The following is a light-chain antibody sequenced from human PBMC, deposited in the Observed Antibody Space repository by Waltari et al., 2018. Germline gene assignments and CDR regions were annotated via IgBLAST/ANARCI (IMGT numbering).Light chain of an antibody. CDR3: QHYVRLPVT. CDR1: QSVGRS. Sequence: EIVLTQSPGTLSLSPGERATLSCRASQSVGRSVAWYQQKPGHAPRLLIYGASIRATGIPDRFSGGGSGTDFSLTISRLEPEDFAAYHCQHYVRLPVTFGQGTKVEIK. CDR2: GAS. V-gene: IGKV3-20*01. J-gene: IGKJ1*01.